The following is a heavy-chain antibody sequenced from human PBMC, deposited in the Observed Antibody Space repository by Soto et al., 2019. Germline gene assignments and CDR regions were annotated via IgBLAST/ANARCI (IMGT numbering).Heavy chain of an antibody. CDR2: IWYDGSNK. V-gene: IGHV3-33*01. D-gene: IGHD1-20*01. Sequence: ESGGGVVQPGRSLRLSCAASGFTFSSYGMHWVRQAPGKGLEWVAVIWYDGSNKYYADSVKGRFTISRDNSKNTLYLQMNCLRAEDTAVYYCARDNFGDLYYYYGMDVWGQGTTVTVSS. CDR3: ARDNFGDLYYYYGMDV. J-gene: IGHJ6*02. CDR1: GFTFSSYG.